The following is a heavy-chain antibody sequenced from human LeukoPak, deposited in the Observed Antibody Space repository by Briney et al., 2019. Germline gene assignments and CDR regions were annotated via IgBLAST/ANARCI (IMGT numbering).Heavy chain of an antibody. CDR3: ANGGSYSSFDY. D-gene: IGHD1-26*01. Sequence: PGGSLRLSCAASGFTFSSYAMSWVRQAPGKGLEWVSGVSGSGTYTYYSDSVKGRFTISRDNSKNTLYLQMNSLRVEDTAVYYCANGGSYSSFDYWGQGTLVTVSS. CDR1: GFTFSSYA. J-gene: IGHJ4*02. CDR2: VSGSGTYT. V-gene: IGHV3-23*01.